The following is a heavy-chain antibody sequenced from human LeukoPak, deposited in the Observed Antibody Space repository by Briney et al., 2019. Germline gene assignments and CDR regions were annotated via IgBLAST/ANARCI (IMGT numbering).Heavy chain of an antibody. V-gene: IGHV4-4*02. CDR3: ATSVSSGWVYYYYYYYMDV. D-gene: IGHD6-19*01. Sequence: ASETLSLTCAVSGGSISSSNWWSWVRQPPVKGLEWIGEIYHSGSTNYNPSLKSRVTISVDKSKNQFSLKLSSVTAADTAVYYCATSVSSGWVYYYYYYYMDVWGKGTTVTVSS. J-gene: IGHJ6*03. CDR1: GGSISSSNW. CDR2: IYHSGST.